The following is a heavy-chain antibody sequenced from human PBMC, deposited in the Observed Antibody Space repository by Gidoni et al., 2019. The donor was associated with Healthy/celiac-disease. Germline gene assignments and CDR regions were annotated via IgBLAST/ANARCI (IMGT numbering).Heavy chain of an antibody. CDR2: ISYDGSNK. Sequence: QVQLVESGGGVVQPGRSLRLSCAASGFTFSSYAMHWVRQAPGKGLEWVAVISYDGSNKYYADSVKGRFTISRDNSKNTLYLQMNSLRAEDTAVYYCAREYVIGWMATIKSYAFDIWGQGTMVTVSS. D-gene: IGHD5-12*01. V-gene: IGHV3-30-3*01. CDR1: GFTFSSYA. J-gene: IGHJ3*02. CDR3: AREYVIGWMATIKSYAFDI.